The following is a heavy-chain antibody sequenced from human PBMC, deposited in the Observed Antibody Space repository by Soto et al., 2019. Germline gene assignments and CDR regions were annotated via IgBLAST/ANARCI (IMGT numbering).Heavy chain of an antibody. J-gene: IGHJ4*02. V-gene: IGHV1-2*04. Sequence: ASVKVSCKASGYTFTGYYMHWVRQAPGQGLEWMGWINPNSGGTNYAQKFQGWVTMTRDTSISTAYMELSRLRSDDTAVYYCAREGDGSGNRPNTFDYWGQGTLVTVSS. CDR3: AREGDGSGNRPNTFDY. CDR1: GYTFTGYY. D-gene: IGHD3-10*01. CDR2: INPNSGGT.